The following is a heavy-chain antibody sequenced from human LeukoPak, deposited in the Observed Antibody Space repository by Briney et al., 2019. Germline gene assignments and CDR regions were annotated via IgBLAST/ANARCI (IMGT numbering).Heavy chain of an antibody. CDR3: ARVSGYCSGGSCYSWFDP. D-gene: IGHD2-15*01. J-gene: IGHJ5*02. CDR1: GFTFGSYS. Sequence: GGSLRLSCAASGFTFGSYSMNWVRQAPGKGLEWVSSISSSSSYIYYADSVKGRFTISRDNAKNSLYLQMNSLRAEDTAVYYCARVSGYCSGGSCYSWFDPWGQGTLVTVSS. CDR2: ISSSSSYI. V-gene: IGHV3-21*01.